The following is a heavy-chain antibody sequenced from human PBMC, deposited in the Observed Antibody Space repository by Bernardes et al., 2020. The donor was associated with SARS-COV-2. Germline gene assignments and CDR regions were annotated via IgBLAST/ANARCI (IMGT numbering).Heavy chain of an antibody. D-gene: IGHD3-10*01. Sequence: GESLKISCQTSGYSFTTHWISWVRRMPGKGLEWMGKIDPSDSYTTYSPSFQGHVSFSVDESINTAYVEWNSLKASDTAIYYCARGPFWFEDLHWLDPWGQGTLVTVSS. V-gene: IGHV5-10-1*01. CDR3: ARGPFWFEDLHWLDP. CDR1: GYSFTTHW. CDR2: IDPSDSYT. J-gene: IGHJ5*02.